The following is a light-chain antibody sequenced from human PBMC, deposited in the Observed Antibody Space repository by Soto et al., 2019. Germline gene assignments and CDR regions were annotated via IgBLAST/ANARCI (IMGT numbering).Light chain of an antibody. CDR1: QGISSW. Sequence: DIQMTQSPSSVPASVGDRVTITCRASQGISSWLAWYQQKPGKAPKLLINVASTLRSGVPSRFSGSGSGTDFNLTINSLQPEDFATYFCQQSFTTPLTFGGGTKVDIK. CDR2: VAS. J-gene: IGKJ4*01. CDR3: QQSFTTPLT. V-gene: IGKV1-12*01.